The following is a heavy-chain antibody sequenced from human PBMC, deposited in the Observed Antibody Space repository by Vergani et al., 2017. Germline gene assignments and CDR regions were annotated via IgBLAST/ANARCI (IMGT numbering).Heavy chain of an antibody. J-gene: IGHJ3*02. CDR1: GFTFSSYA. D-gene: IGHD1-26*01. Sequence: EVQLLESGGGLVQPGGSLRLSCAASGFTFSSYAMSWVRQAPGKGLEWVSAISGSGGSTYYADTVKGRFTISRYNSKNTLYLQMNSLRAEDTAVYYCANYHSGSSSNPAFDIWGQGTMVTVSS. V-gene: IGHV3-23*01. CDR3: ANYHSGSSSNPAFDI. CDR2: ISGSGGST.